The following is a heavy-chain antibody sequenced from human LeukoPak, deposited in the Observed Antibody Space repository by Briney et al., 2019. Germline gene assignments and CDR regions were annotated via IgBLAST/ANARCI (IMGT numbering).Heavy chain of an antibody. V-gene: IGHV3-23*01. CDR1: GFSFRDFA. D-gene: IGHD4-17*01. CDR2: VSGTGDDT. J-gene: IGHJ6*04. Sequence: GSLRLSCAASGFSFRDFAMTWVRQAPGKGLEGVSTVSGTGDDTYYSDTVKGRSTMSRDNSENTLDLQMNSLRVEDTAVYYCAKILRPVTSFPQFYFFGMDVWGKGATVTVSS. CDR3: AKILRPVTSFPQFYFFGMDV.